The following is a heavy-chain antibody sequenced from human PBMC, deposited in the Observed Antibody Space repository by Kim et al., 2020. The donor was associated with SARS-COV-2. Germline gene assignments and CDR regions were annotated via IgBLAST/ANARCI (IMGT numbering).Heavy chain of an antibody. V-gene: IGHV3-21*01. CDR1: GFTFSSYS. J-gene: IGHJ3*02. D-gene: IGHD4-17*01. CDR3: ARDPDYGGWDDAFDI. CDR2: ISSSSSYI. Sequence: GGSLRLSCAASGFTFSSYSMNWVRQAPGKGLEWVSSISSSSSYIYYADSVKGRFTISRDNAKNSLYLQMNSLRAEDTAVYYCARDPDYGGWDDAFDIWGQGTMVTVSS.